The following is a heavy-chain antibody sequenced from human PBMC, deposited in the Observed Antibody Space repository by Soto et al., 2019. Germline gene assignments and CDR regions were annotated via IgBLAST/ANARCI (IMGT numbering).Heavy chain of an antibody. V-gene: IGHV1-69*05. J-gene: IGHJ1*01. D-gene: IGHD1-26*01. CDR1: GGTFSSYA. Sequence: QVQLVQSGAEVKKPGSSVKVSCKASGGTFSSYAISWVRQAPGQGLEWMGGIIPIFGTANYAQKFQGRVTITXXEXTTXAYMELSSLRPEDTAVYYSARDQEGATTRAEYFQHWGQGTLVTVSS. CDR2: IIPIFGTA. CDR3: ARDQEGATTRAEYFQH.